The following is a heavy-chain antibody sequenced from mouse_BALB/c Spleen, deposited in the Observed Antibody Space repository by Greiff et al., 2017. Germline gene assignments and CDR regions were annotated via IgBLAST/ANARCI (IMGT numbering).Heavy chain of an antibody. CDR1: GDSITSGY. CDR2: ISYSGST. Sequence: VQLKESGPSLVKPSQTLSLTCSVTGDSITSGYWNWIRKFPGNKLEYMGYISYSGSTYYNPSLKSRISITRDTSKNQYYLQLNSVTTDDTATYYCARRGIYDGYYGLDYWGQGTTLTVSS. J-gene: IGHJ2*01. V-gene: IGHV3-8*02. D-gene: IGHD2-3*01. CDR3: ARRGIYDGYYGLDY.